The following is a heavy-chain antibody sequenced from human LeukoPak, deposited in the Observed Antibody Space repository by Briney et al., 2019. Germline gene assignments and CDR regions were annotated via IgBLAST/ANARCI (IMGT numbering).Heavy chain of an antibody. CDR2: IYYGGST. J-gene: IGHJ4*02. Sequence: PSEPLSLTCTVSGGSLSSSSNYWGWIRQPPGKGLEWIGSIYYGGSTYSNPSLKSRVTISVDTSKNHFSLKLSSVTAADTAVYYCARHLQWLIRLDYWGQGTLASVSS. D-gene: IGHD6-19*01. CDR3: ARHLQWLIRLDY. CDR1: GGSLSSSSNY. V-gene: IGHV4-39*01.